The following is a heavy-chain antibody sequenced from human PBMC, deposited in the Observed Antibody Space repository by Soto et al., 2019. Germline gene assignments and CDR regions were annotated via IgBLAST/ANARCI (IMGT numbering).Heavy chain of an antibody. Sequence: QVQLVQSGAEVKRPGASVKVSCKASGYTFTTYYMHLVRQAPGQGLEWLGIINPNGGSTTYAQKFQGRVTMTRDKSTGTVYLELSSLRSEDTAVYYCARAGYCSGGTCFHGNCDYWGQGTLVTVSA. D-gene: IGHD2-15*01. J-gene: IGHJ4*02. CDR3: ARAGYCSGGTCFHGNCDY. V-gene: IGHV1-46*01. CDR1: GYTFTTYY. CDR2: INPNGGST.